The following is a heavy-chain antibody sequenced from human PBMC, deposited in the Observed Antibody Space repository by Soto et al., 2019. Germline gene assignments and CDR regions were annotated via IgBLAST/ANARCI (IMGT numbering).Heavy chain of an antibody. Sequence: GESLKISCKGFGYSFTSYWIAWVRQMPGKGPEWMGIIYPGDSDTRYSPSFQGQVTFSADKSISTAYVQWSSLKASDIAMYYCARQRSDYYYGRDVWGQGTTVNVSS. D-gene: IGHD6-25*01. CDR2: IYPGDSDT. CDR3: ARQRSDYYYGRDV. CDR1: GYSFTSYW. V-gene: IGHV5-51*01. J-gene: IGHJ6*02.